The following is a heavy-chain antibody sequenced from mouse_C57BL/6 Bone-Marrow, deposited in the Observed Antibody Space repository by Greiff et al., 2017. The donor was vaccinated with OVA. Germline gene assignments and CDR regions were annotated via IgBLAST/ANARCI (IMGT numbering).Heavy chain of an antibody. Sequence: EVQLQQSGPGMVKPSQSLSLTCTVTGYSITSGYDWHWIRHFPGNKLEWMGYISYSGSTNYNPSLKSRISITHDTSKNHFFLKLNSVTTEDTATYYCARGDYSKGFDYWGQGTTLTVSS. V-gene: IGHV3-1*01. CDR2: ISYSGST. CDR1: GYSITSGYD. CDR3: ARGDYSKGFDY. J-gene: IGHJ2*01. D-gene: IGHD2-5*01.